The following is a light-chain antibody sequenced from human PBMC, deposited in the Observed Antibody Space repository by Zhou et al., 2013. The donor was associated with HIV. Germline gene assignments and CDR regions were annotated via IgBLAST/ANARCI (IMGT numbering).Light chain of an antibody. CDR3: QQYNRPYS. CDR2: KAS. V-gene: IGKV1-5*03. CDR1: QSISSY. J-gene: IGKJ2*03. Sequence: DIQMTQSPSSLSASVGDRVTITCRASQSISSYLNWYQQKPGKAPNLLIYKASSLESGVPSRFSGSGSGTEFTLTISSLQPDDFATYYCQQYNRPYSFGQGTKLEIK.